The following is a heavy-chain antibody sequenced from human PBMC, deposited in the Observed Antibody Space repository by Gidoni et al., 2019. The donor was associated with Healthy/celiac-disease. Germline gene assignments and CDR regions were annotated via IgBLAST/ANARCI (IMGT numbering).Heavy chain of an antibody. V-gene: IGHV3-21*01. D-gene: IGHD2-2*01. CDR1: GFTFSSYS. CDR2: ISSSSSYI. CDR3: ARAGDCSSTSCYSSAYYYYGMDV. J-gene: IGHJ6*02. Sequence: EVQLVESGGGLVKPGGSLRLSCAASGFTFSSYSMNWVRQAPGKGLEWVSSISSSSSYIYYADSVKGRFTISRDNAKNSLYLQMNSLRAEDTAVYYCARAGDCSSTSCYSSAYYYYGMDVWGQGTTVTVSS.